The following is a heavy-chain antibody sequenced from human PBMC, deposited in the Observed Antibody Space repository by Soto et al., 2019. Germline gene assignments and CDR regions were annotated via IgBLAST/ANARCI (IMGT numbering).Heavy chain of an antibody. V-gene: IGHV3-23*01. Sequence: GGSLIRSCAASGFTFSSYAMSWVRQAPGKGLEWVSAISGSGGSTYYADSVKGRFTISRDNSKNTLYLQMNSLRAEDTAVYYCAKAHGELWPTAHLKNWGQGTLVTVSS. CDR1: GFTFSSYA. CDR2: ISGSGGST. CDR3: AKAHGELWPTAHLKN. J-gene: IGHJ4*02. D-gene: IGHD1-7*01.